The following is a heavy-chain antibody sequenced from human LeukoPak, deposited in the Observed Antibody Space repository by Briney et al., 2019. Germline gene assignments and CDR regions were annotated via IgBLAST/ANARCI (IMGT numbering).Heavy chain of an antibody. D-gene: IGHD3-3*01. CDR3: ATARAAFWSGYYTGIPYYGMDV. V-gene: IGHV1-2*02. Sequence: EASVKVSCKASGYTFTGYYMHWVRQAPGQGLEWMGWINPNSGGTNYAQKFQGRVTMTRDTSISTAYMELSRLRSDYTAVYYCATARAAFWSGYYTGIPYYGMDVWGQGTTVTVSS. CDR2: INPNSGGT. J-gene: IGHJ6*02. CDR1: GYTFTGYY.